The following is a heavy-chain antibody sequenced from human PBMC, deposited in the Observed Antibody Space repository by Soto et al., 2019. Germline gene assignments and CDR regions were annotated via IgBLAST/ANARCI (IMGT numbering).Heavy chain of an antibody. CDR3: ARGWRAAFDH. CDR1: GRSFSGYQ. J-gene: IGHJ4*02. Sequence: QVQLQQWGAGLLKPSETLSLTCVVNGRSFSGYQWTWFRQPPGKGLEWIGEINHSGGTNYNASLEGRVTISLDTSKNQFSLSLASVTAADTAVYYCARGWRAAFDHWGQGTLVTVS. V-gene: IGHV4-34*01. CDR2: INHSGGT. D-gene: IGHD6-25*01.